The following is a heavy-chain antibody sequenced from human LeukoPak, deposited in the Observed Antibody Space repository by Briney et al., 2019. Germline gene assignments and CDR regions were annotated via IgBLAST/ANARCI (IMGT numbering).Heavy chain of an antibody. V-gene: IGHV4-59*01. CDR2: LYYSGNT. J-gene: IGHJ4*02. CDR1: GGSISGYY. CDR3: ARGVAGSGSTPNY. Sequence: PSETLSLTCTVAGGSISGYYWMWIRQPPGKGLGWIGYLYYSGNTKYSPSLKSRVTISEDTSKNQASLKLRSVTAADTAVYYCARGVAGSGSTPNYWGQGTLVTVSS. D-gene: IGHD1-26*01.